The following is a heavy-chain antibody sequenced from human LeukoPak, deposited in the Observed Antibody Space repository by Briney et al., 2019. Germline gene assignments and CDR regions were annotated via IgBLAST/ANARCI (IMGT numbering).Heavy chain of an antibody. J-gene: IGHJ4*02. CDR3: ARDRSTVTTWIDY. D-gene: IGHD4-17*01. CDR2: ISPSADIK. Sequence: GGTLRLSCAASGFTFSNHGMNWVRQAPGKGLEWVSGISPSADIKYYADSVKGRFTISRDNAKNSLFLQMNSLRAEDTAVYYCARDRSTVTTWIDYWGQGTLVTVSS. CDR1: GFTFSNHG. V-gene: IGHV3-48*04.